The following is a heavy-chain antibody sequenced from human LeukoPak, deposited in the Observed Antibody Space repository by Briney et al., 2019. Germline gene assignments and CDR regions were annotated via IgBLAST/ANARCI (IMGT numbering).Heavy chain of an antibody. D-gene: IGHD3-10*01. V-gene: IGHV4-59*01. CDR2: IYYSGST. CDR1: GGSISSYY. J-gene: IGHJ4*02. CDR3: AKAAKFYYGSETYYYF. Sequence: SETLSLTCTVSGGSISSYYWSWIRQPPGKGLEWIGYIYYSGSTNYNPSLKSRVTMSVDTSKSQFSLSLSSVTSADTAVCYCAKAAKFYYGSETYYYFWGQGILVTVSS.